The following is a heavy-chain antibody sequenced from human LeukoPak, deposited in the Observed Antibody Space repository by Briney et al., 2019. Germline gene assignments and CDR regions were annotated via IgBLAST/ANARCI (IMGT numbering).Heavy chain of an antibody. D-gene: IGHD5-18*01. J-gene: IGHJ4*02. Sequence: GGSLRLSCAASGVTFSSYSMSWVRQAPGKGLEWVSSISSSSSYIYYADSVKGRFTISRDNAKNSLYLQMNSLRAEDTAVYYCARNGEQLWPDYWGQGTLVTVSS. CDR3: ARNGEQLWPDY. CDR2: ISSSSSYI. CDR1: GVTFSSYS. V-gene: IGHV3-21*01.